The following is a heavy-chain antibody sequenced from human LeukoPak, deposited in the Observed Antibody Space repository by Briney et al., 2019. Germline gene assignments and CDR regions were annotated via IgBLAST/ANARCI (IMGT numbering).Heavy chain of an antibody. CDR1: SFTFSSST. D-gene: IGHD6-13*01. Sequence: PGGSLRLSCAASSFTFSSSTMNWVRQAPGKGLEWVSSISSSSSYINYADSVKGRFTISRDNAKNSLYLQMNSLRAEDTAVYYCAREYSSPNRFDYWGQGTLVTVSS. CDR2: ISSSSSYI. CDR3: AREYSSPNRFDY. J-gene: IGHJ4*02. V-gene: IGHV3-21*01.